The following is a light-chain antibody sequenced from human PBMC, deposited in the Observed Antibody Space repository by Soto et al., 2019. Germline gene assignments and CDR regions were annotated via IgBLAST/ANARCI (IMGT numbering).Light chain of an antibody. CDR3: NSYTGSSTYV. Sequence: QSALTQPPSVSGSPGQSVAISCTGTSSDVGSYNRVSWYQQPPGAAPKLTIYEVSNRPSGVPDRFSGSKSGNTASLTISGLQAEDEADYYCNSYTGSSTYVFGTGTKVTVL. CDR1: SSDVGSYNR. CDR2: EVS. J-gene: IGLJ1*01. V-gene: IGLV2-18*02.